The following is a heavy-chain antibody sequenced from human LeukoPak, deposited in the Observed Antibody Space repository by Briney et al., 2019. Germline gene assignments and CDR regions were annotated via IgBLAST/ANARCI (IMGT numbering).Heavy chain of an antibody. J-gene: IGHJ5*02. CDR3: ARPGNGFYDSSACYLS. CDR2: VSYSGTT. CDR1: GGSISSSSFF. Sequence: SETLSLTCTVPGGSISSSSFFWAWIRQPPGKGLEWIGTVSYSGTTYYSPTLKSRVTISVDTSKNQFSLRLTSVTVADTAVYYCARPGNGFYDSSACYLSWGQGTLVTVSS. V-gene: IGHV4-39*01. D-gene: IGHD3-22*01.